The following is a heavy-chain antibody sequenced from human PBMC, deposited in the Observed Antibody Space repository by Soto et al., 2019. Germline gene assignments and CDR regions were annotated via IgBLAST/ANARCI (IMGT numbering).Heavy chain of an antibody. V-gene: IGHV3-30-3*01. J-gene: IGHJ6*01. CDR1: GFTFSSYA. CDR2: ISYDGSNK. D-gene: IGHD1-26*01. CDR3: ARDRVGATSYYYYGMDV. Sequence: QVQLVESGGGVVQPGRSLRLSCAASGFTFSSYAMHWVRQAPGKGLEWVAVISYDGSNKYYADSVKGRFTISRDNSKNTLYLQMNSLRAEDTAVYYCARDRVGATSYYYYGMDVW.